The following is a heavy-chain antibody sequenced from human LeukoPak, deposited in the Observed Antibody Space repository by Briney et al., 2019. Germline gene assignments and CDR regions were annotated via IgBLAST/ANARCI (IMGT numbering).Heavy chain of an antibody. J-gene: IGHJ4*02. CDR2: ISSSSSYI. V-gene: IGHV3-21*01. CDR3: ARASWELVEYYFDY. Sequence: PGGSLRLSCAASGFTFISYSMNCVRQAPGKGLGWVSSISSSSSYIYYADSVKGRFTISRDNAKNSLYLRMNSLRAEDTAVYYCARASWELVEYYFDYWGQGTLVTVSS. CDR1: GFTFISYS. D-gene: IGHD1-26*01.